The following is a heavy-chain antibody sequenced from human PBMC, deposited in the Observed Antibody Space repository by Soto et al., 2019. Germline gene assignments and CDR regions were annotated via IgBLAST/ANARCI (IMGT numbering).Heavy chain of an antibody. CDR3: ATQGRTTTEFDF. V-gene: IGHV1-3*01. J-gene: IGHJ4*02. CDR1: RYSFSTFA. Sequence: ASVKLSCKASRYSFSTFAIHRVRQAPGQRLEWMGWINAGNGDTKYSEKFQGRVTITGRTSASTAYMDLSSLRSEDTAVYYCATQGRTTTEFDFWGQGTLVTVSS. D-gene: IGHD4-4*01. CDR2: INAGNGDT.